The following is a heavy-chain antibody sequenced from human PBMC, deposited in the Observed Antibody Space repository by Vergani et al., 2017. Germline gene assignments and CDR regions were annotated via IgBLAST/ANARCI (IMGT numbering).Heavy chain of an antibody. D-gene: IGHD2-21*01. Sequence: QVHLQESGPGVVKPSDTLSLTCTVSGGSMSDFYWTWIRQPAGRGLEWIGRIYPNGNGNYNESLRSRLTMSIDTSRSQFSLSLSSVTAADTAVYYCARGNCGVNCPKYNWLVPWGRGILVTVSS. CDR3: ARGNCGVNCPKYNWLVP. V-gene: IGHV4-4*07. J-gene: IGHJ5*02. CDR2: IYPNGNG. CDR1: GGSMSDFY.